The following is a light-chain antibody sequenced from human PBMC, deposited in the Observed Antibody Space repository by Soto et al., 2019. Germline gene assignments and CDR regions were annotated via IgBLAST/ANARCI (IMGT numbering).Light chain of an antibody. CDR1: NRDVGSYNL. CDR3: SSYTPTSTLV. J-gene: IGLJ3*02. V-gene: IGLV2-14*01. Sequence: QSALTQPASVSGSPGQSITIACTGTNRDVGSYNLVSWYQQRPGEAPKLSISEVRNRPSGISYRFTGSKSGNTASLTISGLQAEDEADYYCSSYTPTSTLVFGGGTKVTVL. CDR2: EVR.